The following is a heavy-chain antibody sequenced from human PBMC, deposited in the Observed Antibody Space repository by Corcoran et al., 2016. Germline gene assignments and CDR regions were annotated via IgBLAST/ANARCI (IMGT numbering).Heavy chain of an antibody. CDR1: GFTFSNAW. CDR2: IKSKTDGWTT. J-gene: IGHJ4*02. V-gene: IGHV3-15*01. D-gene: IGHD2-21*01. Sequence: EVQLVESGGGLVKPGGSLRLSCAASGFTFSNAWMSWVRQAPGKGLEWVGRIKSKTDGWTTDYAAPVKGRFTISRDDSKNTLYLQMNSLKTEDTAVYYCTTEDWYFDDWGQGTLVTVSS. CDR3: TTEDWYFDD.